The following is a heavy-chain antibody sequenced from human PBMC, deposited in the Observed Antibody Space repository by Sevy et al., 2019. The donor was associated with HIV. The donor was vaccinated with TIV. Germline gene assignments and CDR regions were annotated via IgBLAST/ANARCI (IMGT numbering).Heavy chain of an antibody. CDR1: GFTFSDHY. Sequence: GGSLRLSCAASGFTFSDHYMEWVRQAPGKGLEWVGRSRNKADSYTTEYAATVKGRFTISRDDSKNSLYLQMNSLKTEDTAVYYCTTHAGIAAAGRVFDYWGQGTLVTVSS. CDR2: SRNKADSYTT. V-gene: IGHV3-72*01. CDR3: TTHAGIAAAGRVFDY. D-gene: IGHD6-13*01. J-gene: IGHJ4*02.